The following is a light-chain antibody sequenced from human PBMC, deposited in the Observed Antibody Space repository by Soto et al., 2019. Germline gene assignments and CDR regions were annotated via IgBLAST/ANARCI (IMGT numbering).Light chain of an antibody. CDR3: SSYTSSSTLVV. V-gene: IGLV2-14*01. CDR2: DVS. J-gene: IGLJ2*01. CDR1: SSDVGGYNY. Sequence: QPASVSGSPGQSITISCTGTSSDVGGYNYVAWYQQHPGKAPKLMIYDVSNRPSGVSNRFSGSKSGNTASLTISGLQAEDEADYYCSSYTSSSTLVVFGGGTKLTVL.